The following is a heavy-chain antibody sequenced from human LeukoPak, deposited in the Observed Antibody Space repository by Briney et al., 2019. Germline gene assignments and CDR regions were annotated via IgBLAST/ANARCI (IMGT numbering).Heavy chain of an antibody. J-gene: IGHJ4*02. Sequence: ASVKVSCKASGGTFSSYAISWVRQAPGQGLEWMGGIIPIFGTANYAQKFQGRVTITADKSTSTAYMELSSLRSEDTAVYYCAIDFTMVRGVLDYWGQGTLVTVSS. CDR1: GGTFSSYA. CDR2: IIPIFGTA. CDR3: AIDFTMVRGVLDY. V-gene: IGHV1-69*06. D-gene: IGHD3-10*01.